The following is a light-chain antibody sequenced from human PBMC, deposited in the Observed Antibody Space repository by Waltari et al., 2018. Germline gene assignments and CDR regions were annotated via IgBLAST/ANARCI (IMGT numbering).Light chain of an antibody. J-gene: IGKJ1*01. CDR3: QQYFSTPPWT. Sequence: DIVMTQSPGSLAVSLGERAPINCKSSQSLLYTSNSKNYLAWYQQRPGQAPRLPLYWASNRQVGVPERFTGSGSGTDFSLTITSLQAEDVAVYYGQQYFSTPPWTFGQGTKVEIK. CDR1: QSLLYTSNSKNY. CDR2: WAS. V-gene: IGKV4-1*01.